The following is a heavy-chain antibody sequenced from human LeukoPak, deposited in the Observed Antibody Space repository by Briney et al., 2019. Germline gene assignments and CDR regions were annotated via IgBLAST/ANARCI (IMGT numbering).Heavy chain of an antibody. CDR3: AREEAPFDY. Sequence: SETLSLTCAVYGGSFSGYYWSWIRQPPGKGLEWIGEINHSGSTNYNPSLKSRVTISVDTSKNQFSLKLSSVTAADTAVYYCAREEAPFDYWGRGTLVTVSS. CDR1: GGSFSGYY. V-gene: IGHV4-34*01. CDR2: INHSGST. J-gene: IGHJ4*02.